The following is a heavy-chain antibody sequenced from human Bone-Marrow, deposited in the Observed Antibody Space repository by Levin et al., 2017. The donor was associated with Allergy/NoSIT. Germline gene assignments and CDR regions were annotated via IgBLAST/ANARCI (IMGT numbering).Heavy chain of an antibody. V-gene: IGHV3-15*01. CDR3: TTDFRVVGAKTRYDFDY. D-gene: IGHD1-26*01. CDR2: IKSKTDGGTT. CDR1: GFTFSNAW. J-gene: IGHJ4*02. Sequence: GGSLRLSCAASGFTFSNAWMSWVRQAPGKGLEWVCRIKSKTDGGTTDYAAPVTGRFTISRDDSKNTLYVQMNRLKTEETAVYYCTTDFRVVGAKTRYDFDYWGQGTLVTVSS.